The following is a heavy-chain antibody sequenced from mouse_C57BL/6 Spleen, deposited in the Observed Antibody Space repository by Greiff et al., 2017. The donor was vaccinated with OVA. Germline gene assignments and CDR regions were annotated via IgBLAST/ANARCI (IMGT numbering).Heavy chain of an antibody. D-gene: IGHD3-2*02. J-gene: IGHJ3*01. CDR1: GFSLTSYG. CDR2: IWSGGST. Sequence: VQLQQSGPGLVPPSQSLSITCTVSGFSLTSYGVHWVRQSPGKGLEWLGVIWSGGSTDYTAAFISRLSISKDNSKSQVFFKMNSLQADDTAIYYCARADSSGCLAYWGQGTLVTVSA. V-gene: IGHV2-2*01. CDR3: ARADSSGCLAY.